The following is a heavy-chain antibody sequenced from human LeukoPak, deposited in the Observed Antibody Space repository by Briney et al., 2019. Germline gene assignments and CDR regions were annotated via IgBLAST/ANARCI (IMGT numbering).Heavy chain of an antibody. CDR1: GGSISSYY. Sequence: SETLSLTCTVSGGSISSYYWSWIRQPAGKGLEWIGRIYTSGSTSYNPSLKSRVTMSVDTSKNQFSLKLSSVTAADTAVYYRARERQIWAANWFDPWGQGTLVTVSS. V-gene: IGHV4-4*07. CDR3: ARERQIWAANWFDP. J-gene: IGHJ5*02. D-gene: IGHD3/OR15-3a*01. CDR2: IYTSGST.